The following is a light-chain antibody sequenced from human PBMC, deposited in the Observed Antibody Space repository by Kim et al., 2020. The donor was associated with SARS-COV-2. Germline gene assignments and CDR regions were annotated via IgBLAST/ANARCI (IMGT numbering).Light chain of an antibody. CDR1: QSVNTN. CDR2: GAS. Sequence: EIVMTQSPATLSMSPGERATLACRASQSVNTNLAWYQQKPGQAPRLLIYGASTTATGIPARFSGSGSGTEFTLTISSLQSEDSAVYYCKKYKDWPLTFGGGTKGESK. J-gene: IGKJ4*01. V-gene: IGKV3-15*01. CDR3: KKYKDWPLT.